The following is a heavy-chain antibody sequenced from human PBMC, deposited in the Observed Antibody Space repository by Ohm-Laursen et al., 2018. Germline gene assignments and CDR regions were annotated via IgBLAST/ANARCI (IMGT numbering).Heavy chain of an antibody. J-gene: IGHJ5*02. CDR3: ARGLWWFDP. CDR2: IYHSGST. V-gene: IGHV4-38-2*01. CDR1: GYSISSGYF. Sequence: GTLSLTCAVSGYSISSGYFWGWLRQPPGKGLERIGTIYHSGSTYYNPSLKSRVTISVDTSKNLSFLKLSSATAADTALYYCARGLWWFDPWGQGTLVTVSS.